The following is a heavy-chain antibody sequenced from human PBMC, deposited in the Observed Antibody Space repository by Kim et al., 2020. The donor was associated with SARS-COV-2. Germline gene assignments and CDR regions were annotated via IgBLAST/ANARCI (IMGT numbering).Heavy chain of an antibody. CDR2: INTNTGNP. CDR1: GYTFTSYA. Sequence: ASVKVSCKASGYTFTSYAMNWVRQAPGQGLEWMGWINTNTGNPTYAQGFTGRFVFSLDTSVSTAYLQISSLKAEDTAVYYCARDLLHRRWSYGYYNWFDPWGQGTLVTVSS. J-gene: IGHJ5*02. D-gene: IGHD5-18*01. V-gene: IGHV7-4-1*02. CDR3: ARDLLHRRWSYGYYNWFDP.